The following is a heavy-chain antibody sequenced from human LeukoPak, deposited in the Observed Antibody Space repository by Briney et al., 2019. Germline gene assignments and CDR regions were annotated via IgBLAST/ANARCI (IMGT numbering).Heavy chain of an antibody. D-gene: IGHD3-22*01. CDR3: ARSPSPNYYDSSGYYSHYYYYYMDV. J-gene: IGHJ6*03. CDR2: ISAYNGNT. Sequence: ASVKVSCKASGYTFTSYGISWVRQAPGQGLEWMRWISAYNGNTNYAQKLQGRVTMTTDTSTSTAYMELRSLRSDDTAVYYCARSPSPNYYDSSGYYSHYYYYYMDVWGKGTTVTVSS. CDR1: GYTFTSYG. V-gene: IGHV1-18*01.